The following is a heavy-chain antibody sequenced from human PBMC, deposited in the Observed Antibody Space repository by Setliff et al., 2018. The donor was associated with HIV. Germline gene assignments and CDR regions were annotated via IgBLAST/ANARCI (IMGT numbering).Heavy chain of an antibody. D-gene: IGHD1-26*01. CDR1: GFTFSNFA. CDR2: ISASGGAT. Sequence: GSLRLSCEASGFTFSNFAMTWVRQAPGKGLEWVSVISASGGATHYAEAVKGRFTISRDNSKNTLDLHMTSLRADDTAVYYCAKDINSRRVSVSGPFDSWGKGILVTVSS. CDR3: AKDINSRRVSVSGPFDS. V-gene: IGHV3-23*01. J-gene: IGHJ4*02.